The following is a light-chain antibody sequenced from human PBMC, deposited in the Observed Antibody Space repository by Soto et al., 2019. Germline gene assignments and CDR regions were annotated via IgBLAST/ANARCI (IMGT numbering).Light chain of an antibody. J-gene: IGLJ1*01. CDR1: SSDIGGYNS. CDR3: SSFTEGSYLV. CDR2: DVT. Sequence: QSALTQSPSASGSPGQSVTISCTGTSSDIGGYNSVSWYQQHPGKAPKVMIYDVTKRPSGVPDRFPGSKSGNTASLTVSALQAEDEADYYCSSFTEGSYLVLATGTKVIVL. V-gene: IGLV2-8*01.